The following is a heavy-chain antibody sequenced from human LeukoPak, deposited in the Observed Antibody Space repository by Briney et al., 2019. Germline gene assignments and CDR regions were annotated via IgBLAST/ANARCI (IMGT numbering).Heavy chain of an antibody. Sequence: GGSLRLSCAASGFTFSSYGMHWVRQAPGKGLEWVAIMWYDGSNKYYTDSVKGRFTISRDNSKNTLYLQMNSLRVEDTAVYYCAREDTALVIAYWGQGTLVTVSS. CDR1: GFTFSSYG. CDR2: MWYDGSNK. J-gene: IGHJ4*02. CDR3: AREDTALVIAY. D-gene: IGHD5-18*01. V-gene: IGHV3-33*01.